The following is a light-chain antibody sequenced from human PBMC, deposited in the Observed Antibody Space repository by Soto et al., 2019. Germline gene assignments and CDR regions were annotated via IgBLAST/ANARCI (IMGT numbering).Light chain of an antibody. V-gene: IGKV4-1*01. CDR2: WAS. Sequence: DIVMTQSPDSLAVSLGERATIKCKSSQSVLYSSNNKNYLAWYQQKPGQPPKLLIYWASTRESGVPDRFSGSGSGTDFTLTISSLQAEDVAVYYCQHYYSTPSFGGGTKVEIK. CDR1: QSVLYSSNNKNY. CDR3: QHYYSTPS. J-gene: IGKJ4*01.